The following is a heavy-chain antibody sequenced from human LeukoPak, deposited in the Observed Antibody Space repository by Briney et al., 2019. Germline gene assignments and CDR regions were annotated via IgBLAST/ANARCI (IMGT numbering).Heavy chain of an antibody. V-gene: IGHV4-59*01. CDR2: IYYSGST. CDR1: GGSISSYY. Sequence: PSETLSLTCTVSGGSISSYYWSWIRQPPGKGLEWIGYIYYSGSTNYNPSLKSRVTISVDTSKNQFSLKLSSVTAADTAVYYCARDPGWRELPYFDYWGRGTLVTVSS. J-gene: IGHJ4*02. D-gene: IGHD1-26*01. CDR3: ARDPGWRELPYFDY.